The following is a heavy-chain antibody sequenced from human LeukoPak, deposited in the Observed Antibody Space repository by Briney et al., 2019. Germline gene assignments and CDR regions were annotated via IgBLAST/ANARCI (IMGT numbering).Heavy chain of an antibody. CDR3: ARSNVILLEWSRPFDY. V-gene: IGHV1-46*01. Sequence: ASVKVSCKASGYTFTSYYMHWVRQAPGQGLEWMGIINPSGGSTSYAQKFQGRVTMTRDTSTSTVYMELSSLRSEDTAVYYCARSNVILLEWSRPFDYWGQGTLVTVSS. J-gene: IGHJ4*02. D-gene: IGHD3-3*01. CDR1: GYTFTSYY. CDR2: INPSGGST.